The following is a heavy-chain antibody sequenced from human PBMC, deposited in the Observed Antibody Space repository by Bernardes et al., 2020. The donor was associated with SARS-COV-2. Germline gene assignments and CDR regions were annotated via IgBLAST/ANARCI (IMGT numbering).Heavy chain of an antibody. J-gene: IGHJ4*02. CDR2: INTDGSTT. D-gene: IGHD6-19*01. Sequence: GGSLRLSCAASGFTFSNYWIHWVRQAPGKWLVWVSRINTDGSTTSYADSVEGRFTISRDNAKNTLYLQMNSLRADDTAVYYCVRAYSSGRWGFFDYWGQGTLVTVSS. CDR3: VRAYSSGRWGFFDY. CDR1: GFTFSNYW. V-gene: IGHV3-74*01.